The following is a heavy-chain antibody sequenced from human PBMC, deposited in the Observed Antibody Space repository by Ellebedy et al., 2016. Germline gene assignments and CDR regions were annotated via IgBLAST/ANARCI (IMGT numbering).Heavy chain of an antibody. D-gene: IGHD6-13*01. J-gene: IGHJ4*02. CDR1: GFTFSNYI. Sequence: GGSLRLXCAASGFTFSNYIMNWIRQAPGKGLEWVSSLSSSTGDIYYADSVKGRFTISRDNAKKSLYLQLNSLRPEDTAVYYCTRTLVASPGTSWGQGTLVTVSS. CDR2: LSSSTGDI. CDR3: TRTLVASPGTS. V-gene: IGHV3-21*01.